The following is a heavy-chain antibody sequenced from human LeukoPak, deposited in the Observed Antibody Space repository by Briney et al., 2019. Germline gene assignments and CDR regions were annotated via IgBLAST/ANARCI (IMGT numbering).Heavy chain of an antibody. CDR1: GGSLNSPN. J-gene: IGHJ4*02. Sequence: ETLSLTCIVSGGSLNSPNYYWGWIRQPPGKGLEWVSSISSSSSYIYYADSVKGRFTISRDNAKNSLYLQMNSLRAEDTAVYYCARGGSYYDILTGYYSIDYWGQGTLVTVSS. D-gene: IGHD3-9*01. CDR2: ISSSSSYI. CDR3: ARGGSYYDILTGYYSIDY. V-gene: IGHV3-21*01.